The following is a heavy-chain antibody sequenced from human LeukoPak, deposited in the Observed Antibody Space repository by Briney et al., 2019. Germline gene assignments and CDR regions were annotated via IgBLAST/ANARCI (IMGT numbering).Heavy chain of an antibody. CDR1: GGSFSGYY. J-gene: IGHJ6*03. CDR3: ARGYCSGGSCYSYYYYNYMDV. Sequence: SETLSLTCAVYGGSFSGYYWGWIRQPPGKRREWIGSIHYSGSTNYNPSLKSRVTISVDTSKNQFSLKLSSVTAADTAVYYCARGYCSGGSCYSYYYYNYMDVWGKGTTVTVSS. V-gene: IGHV4-34*01. D-gene: IGHD2-15*01. CDR2: IHYSGST.